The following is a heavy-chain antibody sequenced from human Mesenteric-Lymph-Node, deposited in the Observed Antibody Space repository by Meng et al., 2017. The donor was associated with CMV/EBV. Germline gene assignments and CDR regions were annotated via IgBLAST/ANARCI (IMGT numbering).Heavy chain of an antibody. Sequence: LACAVSGGSISSSNWWSWVRQPPGKGLEWIGELFHSGSTNYNPSLKSRVAISVDKSKNHFSLQLSSVTAADTAIYYCSSRWTGYYVYWGQGTLVTVSS. V-gene: IGHV4-4*02. J-gene: IGHJ4*02. D-gene: IGHD3/OR15-3a*01. CDR2: LFHSGST. CDR3: SSRWTGYYVY. CDR1: GGSISSSNW.